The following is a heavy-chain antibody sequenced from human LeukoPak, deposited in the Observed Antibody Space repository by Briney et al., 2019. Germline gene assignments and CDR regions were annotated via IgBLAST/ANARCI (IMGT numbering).Heavy chain of an antibody. J-gene: IGHJ4*02. D-gene: IGHD3-16*01. Sequence: SETLSLTCTVSGGSLSRGDYYWSWTRHPPGRGLEWFVYIYYSGSTYYTPSLKSRVTISVDTSKNQFSLKLSSVAAADTAVYYCASRVYDNDYWGQGTLVTVSS. CDR3: ASRVYDNDY. V-gene: IGHV4-30-4*08. CDR1: GGSLSRGDYY. CDR2: IYYSGST.